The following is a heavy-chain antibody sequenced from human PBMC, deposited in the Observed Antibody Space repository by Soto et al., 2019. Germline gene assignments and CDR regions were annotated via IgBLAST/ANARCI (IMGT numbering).Heavy chain of an antibody. Sequence: SETLSLTCAFSGDSVTENYLTWIRQSPENGFEWIGYIYYSGFSFYNPSLKSRVTISVDTSKNQFSLKLSSVTAADTAVYYCARENSSGWQFWFDPWGQGTLVTVSS. D-gene: IGHD6-19*01. CDR2: IYYSGFS. CDR3: ARENSSGWQFWFDP. V-gene: IGHV4-59*02. CDR1: GDSVTENY. J-gene: IGHJ5*02.